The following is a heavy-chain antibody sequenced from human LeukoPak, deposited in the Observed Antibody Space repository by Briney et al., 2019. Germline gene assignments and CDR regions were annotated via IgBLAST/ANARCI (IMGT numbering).Heavy chain of an antibody. Sequence: SQTLSLTCTVSGGSISSGGYYWSWIRQHPGKGLEWIGYIYYSGSTYYNPSLKSRVTMSVDTSKNQFSLKLSSVTAADTAVYYCASVPREGYYDSSGYSVYWGQGTLVTVSS. CDR3: ASVPREGYYDSSGYSVY. D-gene: IGHD3-22*01. CDR1: GGSISSGGYY. V-gene: IGHV4-31*03. J-gene: IGHJ4*02. CDR2: IYYSGST.